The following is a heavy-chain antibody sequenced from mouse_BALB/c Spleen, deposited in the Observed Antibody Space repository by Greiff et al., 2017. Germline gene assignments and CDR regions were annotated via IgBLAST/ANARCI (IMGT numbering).Heavy chain of an antibody. CDR1: GYTFTSYW. D-gene: IGHD2-14*01. CDR2: INPSTGYT. Sequence: VKLVESGAELAKPGASVKMSCKASGYTFTSYWMHWVKQRPGQGLEWIGYINPSTGYTEYNQKFKDKATLTADKSSSTAYMQLSSLTSEDSAVYYCERSGVRRTLAYGGQGTLVTVSA. V-gene: IGHV1-7*01. CDR3: ERSGVRRTLAY. J-gene: IGHJ3*01.